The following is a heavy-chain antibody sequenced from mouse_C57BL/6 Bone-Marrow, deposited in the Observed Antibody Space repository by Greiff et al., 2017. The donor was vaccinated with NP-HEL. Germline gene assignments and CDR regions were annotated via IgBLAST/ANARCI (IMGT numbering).Heavy chain of an antibody. J-gene: IGHJ2*01. CDR2: IYPRGGNT. V-gene: IGHV1-81*01. Sequence: QVQLQQSGAELARPGASVKLSCKASGYTFTSYGISWVKQRTGQGLGWIGEIYPRGGNTYYNEKFKGKATLTADKSSSTAYMELRSLTSEDSAVYFCEGLPYYFDYWGQGTTLTVSS. CDR1: GYTFTSYG. D-gene: IGHD2-2*01. CDR3: EGLPYYFDY.